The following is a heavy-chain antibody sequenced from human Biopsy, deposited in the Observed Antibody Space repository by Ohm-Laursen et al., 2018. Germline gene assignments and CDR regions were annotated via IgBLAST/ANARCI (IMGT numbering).Heavy chain of an antibody. CDR3: ARADPPLFYYGSGSSNWFDP. J-gene: IGHJ5*02. CDR1: GYTFTSYE. CDR2: MNPDSGNT. V-gene: IGHV1-8*01. Sequence: GASVTVSCQTSGYTFTSYEINWVRQATGHGLEWMGWMNPDSGNTGYAQNFQGRVTMTRNTSISTAYMELSSLRSEDTAVYFCARADPPLFYYGSGSSNWFDPWGQGTLVTVSS. D-gene: IGHD3-10*01.